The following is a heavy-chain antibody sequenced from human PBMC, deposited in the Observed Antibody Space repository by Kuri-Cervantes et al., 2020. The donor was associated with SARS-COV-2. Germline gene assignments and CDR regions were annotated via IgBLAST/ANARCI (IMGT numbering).Heavy chain of an antibody. Sequence: GESLKISCAASGFPVASNYINWVRQAPEKGLEWVSSIYSGGSTHYAESLKGRFTISRDTSKNTVYLQMNSLRGEDTGVYYCARDLICSTCDTPYYYGMDVWGQGTTVTVSS. V-gene: IGHV3-66*01. CDR2: IYSGGST. CDR3: ARDLICSTCDTPYYYGMDV. D-gene: IGHD2-15*01. J-gene: IGHJ6*02. CDR1: GFPVASNY.